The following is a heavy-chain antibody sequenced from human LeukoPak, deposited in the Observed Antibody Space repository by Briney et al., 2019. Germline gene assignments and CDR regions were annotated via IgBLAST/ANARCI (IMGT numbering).Heavy chain of an antibody. J-gene: IGHJ2*01. CDR2: IIPIVDIV. CDR1: GGTFSSFG. Sequence: ASVKVSCKASGGTFSSFGVSWVRQAPGQGLEWMGRIIPIVDIVKNAQKFQGRVTITADKSTSTAYMELSSLRSEDTAVYHCARDRSDNWSFDLWGPGTLVTVSS. CDR3: ARDRSDNWSFDL. V-gene: IGHV1-69*04.